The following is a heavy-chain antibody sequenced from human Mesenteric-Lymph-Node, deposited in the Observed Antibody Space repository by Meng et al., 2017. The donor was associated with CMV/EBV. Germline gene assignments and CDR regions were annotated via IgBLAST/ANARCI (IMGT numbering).Heavy chain of an antibody. CDR2: IIPILGIA. CDR3: AKNPGRRNDYSNYFDY. D-gene: IGHD4-11*01. J-gene: IGHJ4*02. Sequence: SVKVSCKASGGTFSSYAISWVRQAPAQGREWMGGIIPILGIANYAQKFQGRVTTTADKSTSTAYMELSSLRSGDTAVYYCAKNPGRRNDYSNYFDYWGQGTLVTVSS. CDR1: GGTFSSYA. V-gene: IGHV1-69*10.